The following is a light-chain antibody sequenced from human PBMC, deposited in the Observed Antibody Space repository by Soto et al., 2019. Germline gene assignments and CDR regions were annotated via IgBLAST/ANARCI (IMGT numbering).Light chain of an antibody. Sequence: QSVLTQPASVSGSPGQSITISCIGTSSDAGNYNFVSWYQQHPVKAPKVIIYEDSTRPSGVSNRISGSKSGNTASLTISGLQAEDEAGYYCCSYAGSSTSWVFGGGTKVTVL. CDR2: EDS. CDR1: SSDAGNYNF. J-gene: IGLJ3*02. V-gene: IGLV2-23*01. CDR3: CSYAGSSTSWV.